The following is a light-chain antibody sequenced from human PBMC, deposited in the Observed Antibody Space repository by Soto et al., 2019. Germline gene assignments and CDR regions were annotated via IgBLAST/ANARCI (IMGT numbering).Light chain of an antibody. V-gene: IGLV4-69*01. CDR1: SGHSSYA. Sequence: QLVLTQSPSASASLGASVKLTCTLSSGHSSYAIAWHQQQPGKGPRFLMKLNSDGSHNKGDGIPDRFSGSSSGAERYLTISRLQSEDEADYYCQTWGTGVRVFGGGTQLTVL. CDR2: LNSDGSH. J-gene: IGLJ2*01. CDR3: QTWGTGVRV.